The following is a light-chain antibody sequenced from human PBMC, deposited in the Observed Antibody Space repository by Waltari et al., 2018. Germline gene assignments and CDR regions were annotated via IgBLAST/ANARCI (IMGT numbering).Light chain of an antibody. V-gene: IGKV3-20*01. CDR3: QQYDGSVLT. J-gene: IGKJ4*01. CDR1: QTINNNF. CDR2: GAS. Sequence: IVLTQSPDTLSLSPGQRATLSCRASQTINNNFLVWYQQKPGLAPRLIIHGASSRATGFPDRFSGSGSGTDFTLTINSLKPEDSAVYYCQQYDGSVLTFGGGTKVEI.